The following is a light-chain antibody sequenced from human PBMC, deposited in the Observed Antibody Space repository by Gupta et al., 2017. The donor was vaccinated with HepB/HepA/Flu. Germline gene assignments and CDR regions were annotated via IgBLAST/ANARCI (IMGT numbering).Light chain of an antibody. CDR2: GNT. V-gene: IGLV1-40*01. CDR1: SSNIGAGYD. J-gene: IGLJ3*02. CDR3: QSYDSSLSGWV. Sequence: HSVLTQPPSVSGAPGQRVTISCTGSSSNIGAGYDVHWYQQLPGTAPKFLIYGNTNRPSGVPDRFSGSKSGTSASLAITGLQADDEADYYCQSYDSSLSGWVFGGGTKLTVL.